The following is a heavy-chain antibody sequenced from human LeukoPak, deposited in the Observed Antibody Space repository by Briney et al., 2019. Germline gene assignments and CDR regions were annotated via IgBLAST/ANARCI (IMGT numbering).Heavy chain of an antibody. CDR3: TREGVYSPDPTSYHRLPFDI. Sequence: SVKVSCKASGGTFSSYAISWVRQAPGQGLEWMGGIIPIFGTANYAQKFQGRVTITTDESTSTAHLELSSLRSEDTAVYFCTREGVYSPDPTSYHRLPFDIWGKGTVVIVSS. CDR2: IIPIFGTA. V-gene: IGHV1-69*05. J-gene: IGHJ3*02. CDR1: GGTFSSYA. D-gene: IGHD3-16*02.